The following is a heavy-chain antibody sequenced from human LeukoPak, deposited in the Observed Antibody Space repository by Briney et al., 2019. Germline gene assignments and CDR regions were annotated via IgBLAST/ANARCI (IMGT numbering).Heavy chain of an antibody. CDR3: ATTPGSSSSSNAFDI. CDR2: IIPIFGTA. J-gene: IGHJ3*02. D-gene: IGHD6-6*01. V-gene: IGHV1-69*13. CDR1: GYTFTSYA. Sequence: ASVKVSCKASGYTFTSYAISWVRQAPGQGLEWMGGIIPIFGTANYAQKFQGRVTITADESTSTAYMELSSLRSEDTAVYYCATTPGSSSSSNAFDIWGQGTMVTVSS.